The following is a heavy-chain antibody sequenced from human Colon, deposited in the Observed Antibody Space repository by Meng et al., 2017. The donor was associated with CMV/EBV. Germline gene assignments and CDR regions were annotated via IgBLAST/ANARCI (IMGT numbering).Heavy chain of an antibody. D-gene: IGHD5-24*01. CDR2: LRFHAKEQ. CDR1: GFHFHSFG. CDR3: AKREASASLDY. J-gene: IGHJ4*02. Sequence: GESLKISCAASGFHFHSFGLHWVRQAPGEGLGGVAFLRFHAKEQYYSESVKCRFTISRHNAMSTLYLHMDGLKPDNTAVYYCAKREASASLDYWGQGTLVTVSS. V-gene: IGHV3-30*02.